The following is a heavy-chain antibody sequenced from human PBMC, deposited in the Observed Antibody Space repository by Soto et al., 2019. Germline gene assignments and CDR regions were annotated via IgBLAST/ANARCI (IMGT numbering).Heavy chain of an antibody. D-gene: IGHD2-21*02. CDR2: INAGNGNT. Sequence: ASVKVSCKASGYTFTSYAMHWVRQAPGQRLEWMGWINAGNGNTKYSQKFQGIVTITRDTSASTAYMELSSLRSEDTAVYYCARSIVVVTAADYWGQGTLVTVSS. CDR3: ARSIVVVTAADY. CDR1: GYTFTSYA. J-gene: IGHJ4*02. V-gene: IGHV1-3*01.